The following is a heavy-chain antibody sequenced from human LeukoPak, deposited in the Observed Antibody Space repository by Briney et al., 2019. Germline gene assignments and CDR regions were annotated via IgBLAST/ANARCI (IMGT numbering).Heavy chain of an antibody. J-gene: IGHJ4*02. D-gene: IGHD5-12*01. Sequence: GGSLRLSCAASGFTFSSYWMSWVRQAPGKGLEWVANIKEDGSEKYYVDSVKGRFTISRDNAKNSLYLQMNSLRAEDTAVFYCASASGYDYVRGFHYWGQGTLVSVSS. CDR1: GFTFSSYW. CDR3: ASASGYDYVRGFHY. CDR2: IKEDGSEK. V-gene: IGHV3-7*01.